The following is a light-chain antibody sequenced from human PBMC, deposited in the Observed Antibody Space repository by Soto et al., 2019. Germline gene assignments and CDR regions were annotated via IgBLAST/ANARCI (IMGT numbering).Light chain of an antibody. V-gene: IGLV2-14*01. CDR3: SSYTSSTNYV. CDR1: SNDVGGYDY. CDR2: EVS. J-gene: IGLJ1*01. Sequence: QSALTQPASVSGSPGQSITISCTGTSNDVGGYDYVSWYQQEPGKAPKVIIYEVSNRPSGVSDRFSGSKSGNMASLTISGLQAADEADYYCSSYTSSTNYVFGTGTKVTVL.